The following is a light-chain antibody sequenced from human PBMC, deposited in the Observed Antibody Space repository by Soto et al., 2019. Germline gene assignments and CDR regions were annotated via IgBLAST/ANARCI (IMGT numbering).Light chain of an antibody. J-gene: IGKJ5*01. V-gene: IGKV3-20*01. CDR2: GAS. CDR1: QSVSSSY. Sequence: EIVLTQSPGTLSLSPGERATLSCRASQSVSSSYLAWYQQKPGQAPRLLIYGASSRATGIPDRFSGSGSGTDFTLTISRLEPEDFAVYYCQQYGSPITFGQGTRLANK. CDR3: QQYGSPIT.